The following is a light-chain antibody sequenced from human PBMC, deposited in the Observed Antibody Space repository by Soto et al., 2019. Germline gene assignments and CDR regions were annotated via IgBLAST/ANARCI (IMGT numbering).Light chain of an antibody. J-gene: IGKJ1*01. Sequence: EIVMTQSPATLSVSPGETATLSCRASQSVSSNLACHQQKSGQAPWRLIYGPSTRATAIPARFSGSGSGREFTLTISSLQSEDFEVYYVQQYNNWAQTVGQGNTVVIK. CDR1: QSVSSN. CDR3: QQYNNWAQT. CDR2: GPS. V-gene: IGKV3-15*01.